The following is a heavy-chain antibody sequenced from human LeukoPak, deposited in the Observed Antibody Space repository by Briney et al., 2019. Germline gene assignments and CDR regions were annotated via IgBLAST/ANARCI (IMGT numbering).Heavy chain of an antibody. CDR2: ISYDGRNK. J-gene: IGHJ5*02. V-gene: IGHV3-30*04. CDR3: ARLGQARYCSSTSCSRFDP. CDR1: GFTFSSYA. D-gene: IGHD2-2*01. Sequence: PGGSLRLSCAASGFTFSSYAMHWVRQAPGKGLEWVAVISYDGRNKYYAGSVKGRFTISRDNSKNTLYLRMNSLRAEDTAVYYCARLGQARYCSSTSCSRFDPWGQGTLVTVSS.